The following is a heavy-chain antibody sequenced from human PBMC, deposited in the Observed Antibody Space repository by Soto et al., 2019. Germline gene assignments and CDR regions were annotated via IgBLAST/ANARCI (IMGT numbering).Heavy chain of an antibody. CDR2: ISGSGGST. V-gene: IGHV3-23*01. Sequence: GGSLRLSCAASGFTFSSYAMSWVRQAPGKGLEWVSAISGSGGSTNYADSVKGRFTISRDNSKNTLYLKMNSLRAEDTAVYYCAKIPTYYYGSGRSDYFDYWGQGTLVTVSS. CDR3: AKIPTYYYGSGRSDYFDY. J-gene: IGHJ4*02. CDR1: GFTFSSYA. D-gene: IGHD3-10*01.